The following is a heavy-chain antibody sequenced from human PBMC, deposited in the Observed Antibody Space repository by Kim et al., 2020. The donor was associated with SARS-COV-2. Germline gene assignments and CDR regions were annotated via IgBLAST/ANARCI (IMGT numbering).Heavy chain of an antibody. Sequence: ASVKVSCKASGYTFTSYDINWVRQATGQGLEWMGWMNPNSGNTGYAQKFQGRVTMTRNTSISTAYMELSSLRSEDTAVYYCARGDRSGYYDSSGYLGYYYYGMDVWGQGTTVTVAS. D-gene: IGHD3-22*01. V-gene: IGHV1-8*01. J-gene: IGHJ6*02. CDR3: ARGDRSGYYDSSGYLGYYYYGMDV. CDR1: GYTFTSYD. CDR2: MNPNSGNT.